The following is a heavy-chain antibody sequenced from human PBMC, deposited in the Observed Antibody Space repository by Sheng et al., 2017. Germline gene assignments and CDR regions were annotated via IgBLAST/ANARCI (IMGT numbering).Heavy chain of an antibody. D-gene: IGHD6-13*01. J-gene: IGHJ4*02. V-gene: IGHV3-21*01. CDR1: GFTFSSYS. Sequence: EVQLVESGGGLVKPGGSLRLSCAASGFTFSSYSMNWVRQAPGKGLEWVSSISSSSSYIYYADSVKGRFTISRDNTKNSLYLQMNSLRAEDTAVYYCARESYSSSCIDYWGQGTLVTVSS. CDR3: ARESYSSSCIDY. CDR2: ISSSSSYI.